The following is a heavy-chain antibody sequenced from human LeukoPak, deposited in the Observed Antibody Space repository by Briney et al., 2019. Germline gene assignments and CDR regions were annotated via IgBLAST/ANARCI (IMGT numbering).Heavy chain of an antibody. CDR3: ARVGGEKRMVRGVIITLGWFDP. CDR2: IIPIFGTA. D-gene: IGHD3-10*01. J-gene: IGHJ5*02. Sequence: ASVKVSCKASGGTFSSYAISWVRQAPGQGLEWMGGIIPIFGTANYAQKFQGRVTITADESTSTAYMEPSSLRSEDTAVYYCARVGGEKRMVRGVIITLGWFDPWGQGTLVTVSS. V-gene: IGHV1-69*13. CDR1: GGTFSSYA.